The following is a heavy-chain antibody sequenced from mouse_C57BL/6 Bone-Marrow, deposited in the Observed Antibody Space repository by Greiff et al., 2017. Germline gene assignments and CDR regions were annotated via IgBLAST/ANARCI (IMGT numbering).Heavy chain of an antibody. CDR1: GFTFSNYW. CDR2: IRLKSDNYAI. CDR3: TVNWDGMRNC. V-gene: IGHV6-3*01. Sequence: EVQRVESGGGLVQPGGSMKLSCVASGFTFSNYWMNWVRQSPEKGLEWVAQIRLKSDNYAIHYAESVKGRFTISRDDYKSSVYLQMNNLRAGDTGIYYCTVNWDGMRNCWGRSTTLTVSS. J-gene: IGHJ2*01. D-gene: IGHD4-1*02.